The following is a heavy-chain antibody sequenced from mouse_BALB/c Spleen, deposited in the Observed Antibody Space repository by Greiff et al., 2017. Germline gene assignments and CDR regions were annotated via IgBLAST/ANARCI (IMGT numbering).Heavy chain of an antibody. CDR3: ARWGDYDYHYAMDY. J-gene: IGHJ4*01. D-gene: IGHD2-4*01. CDR1: GFTFSSFG. Sequence: EVKLVESGGGLVQPGGSRKLSCAASGFTFSSFGMHWVRQAPEKGLEWVAYISSGSSTIYYADTVKGRFTISRDNPKNTLFLQMTSLRSEDTAMYYCARWGDYDYHYAMDYWGQGTSVTVSS. V-gene: IGHV5-17*02. CDR2: ISSGSSTI.